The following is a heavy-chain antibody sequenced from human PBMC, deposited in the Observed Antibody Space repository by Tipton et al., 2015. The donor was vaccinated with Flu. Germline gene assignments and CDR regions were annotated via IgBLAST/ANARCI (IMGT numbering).Heavy chain of an antibody. CDR1: GYTFTSYN. CDR2: IYPAGGGI. CDR3: ARDKGGGTYTFDV. V-gene: IGHV1-46*01. J-gene: IGHJ3*01. Sequence: QVQLVQSGAEVKKPGASVKVSCKASGYTFTSYNMHWVRQAPGQGLEWMGIIYPAGGGISYAQKFQGRVIMTRDKSTGTVHMELSGLRSDDTAMYYCARDKGGGTYTFDVWGQGTMVTVSS. D-gene: IGHD1-1*01.